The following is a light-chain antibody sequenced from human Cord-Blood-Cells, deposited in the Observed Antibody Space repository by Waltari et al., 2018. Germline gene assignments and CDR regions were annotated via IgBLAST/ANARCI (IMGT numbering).Light chain of an antibody. CDR2: DVS. CDR1: SSDVGGYNY. V-gene: IGLV2-14*01. CDR3: SSYTSSSTPRV. J-gene: IGLJ1*01. Sequence: QSALTQPASVSGSPGQSITISCTGTSSDVGGYNYVSWYQQHPGKAPKLMIYDVSNRPSGVSNRFSGSKSGNTASLTISGLQAEEGADYYCSSYTSSSTPRVFGTGTKVTVL.